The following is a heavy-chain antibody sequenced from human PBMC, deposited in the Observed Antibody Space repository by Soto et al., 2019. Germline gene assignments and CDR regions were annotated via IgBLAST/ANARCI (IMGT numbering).Heavy chain of an antibody. Sequence: QVQLVESGGGVVQPGRSLRLSCAASGFTFSSYGMHWVRQAPGKGLEWVAVIWYDGSNKYYADSVKGRFTISRDNSKNTLYLQMNSLRDEDTAVYYCARARGQGGGSPDYYYYGMDVWGQGTTVTVSS. D-gene: IGHD2-15*01. CDR2: IWYDGSNK. CDR3: ARARGQGGGSPDYYYYGMDV. CDR1: GFTFSSYG. J-gene: IGHJ6*02. V-gene: IGHV3-33*01.